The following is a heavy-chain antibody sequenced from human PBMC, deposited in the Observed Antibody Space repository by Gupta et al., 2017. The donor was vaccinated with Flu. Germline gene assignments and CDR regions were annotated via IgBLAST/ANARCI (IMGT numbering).Heavy chain of an antibody. CDR3: ARDMTSSPFYLDY. CDR2: IWYDGSAK. J-gene: IGHJ4*02. Sequence: QVQLVESGGGVVQPGMSLRLSCAASGFLFSRYGMHWVRQAPGKGLEWVGLIWYDGSAKFYADSVKGRFTISRDNAKNTLFLQMDSLRADDTALYYCARDMTSSPFYLDYWGQGTPVTVSS. V-gene: IGHV3-33*01. D-gene: IGHD2-21*02. CDR1: GFLFSRYG.